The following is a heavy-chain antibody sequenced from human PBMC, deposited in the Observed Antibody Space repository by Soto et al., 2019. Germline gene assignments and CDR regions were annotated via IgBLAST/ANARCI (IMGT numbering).Heavy chain of an antibody. D-gene: IGHD2-15*01. CDR1: GFTFSSYA. CDR2: ISGSGGST. V-gene: IGHV3-23*01. J-gene: IGHJ4*02. CDR3: AKEACSGGSCYPYYFDY. Sequence: EVQLLESGGGLVQPGGSLRLSCAASGFTFSSYAMSWVRQAPGKGLEWVSAISGSGGSTYYADSVKGRFTISRDNSKNTLYLQMNSLRAEDTAVYYCAKEACSGGSCYPYYFDYWVQGTLVTVSS.